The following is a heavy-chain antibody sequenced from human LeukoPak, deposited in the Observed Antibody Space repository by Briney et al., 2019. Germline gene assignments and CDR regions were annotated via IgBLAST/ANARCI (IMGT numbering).Heavy chain of an antibody. CDR1: GYTFTVYF. D-gene: IGHD3-16*01. CDR3: ATLGGHSLAAQNGY. J-gene: IGHJ4*02. Sequence: GASVKVSCKASGYTFTVYFMHWVRQAPEQGLEWMGLMNPDNGGTHYAQKFQGRVTMTRDSSISTAYMELSRLTSDDTAVYYCATLGGHSLAAQNGYWGQGTLVTVSS. V-gene: IGHV1-2*02. CDR2: MNPDNGGT.